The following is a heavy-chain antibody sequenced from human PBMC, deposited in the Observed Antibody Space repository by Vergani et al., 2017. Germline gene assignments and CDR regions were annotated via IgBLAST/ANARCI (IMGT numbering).Heavy chain of an antibody. CDR3: ARDRSVRYFDWLLSFDY. Sequence: EVQLVESGGGLVQPGGSLRLSCAASGFTFSSYELNWVRQAPGKGLEWVSYISSSGSTIYYADSVKGRFTISRDNAKNSLYLQMNSLRAEDTAVYYCARDRSVRYFDWLLSFDYGGQGTLVTVSS. CDR2: ISSSGSTI. V-gene: IGHV3-48*03. D-gene: IGHD3-9*01. J-gene: IGHJ4*02. CDR1: GFTFSSYE.